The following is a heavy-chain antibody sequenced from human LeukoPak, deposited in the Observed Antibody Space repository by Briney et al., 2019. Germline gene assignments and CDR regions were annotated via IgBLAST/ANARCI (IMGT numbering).Heavy chain of an antibody. D-gene: IGHD2-8*01. V-gene: IGHV1-69*05. Sequence: SVKVSCKSSGDMFSNFNISWVRQAPGQGLEWMGRINPFFSTTNYAQKFQGRVSITTDGSPSTAYMELSSLTSEDTAVYYCARGRRYCTNGMCYSNYYDMDVWGKGTTVTVSS. CDR3: ARGRRYCTNGMCYSNYYDMDV. J-gene: IGHJ6*03. CDR2: INPFFSTT. CDR1: GDMFSNFN.